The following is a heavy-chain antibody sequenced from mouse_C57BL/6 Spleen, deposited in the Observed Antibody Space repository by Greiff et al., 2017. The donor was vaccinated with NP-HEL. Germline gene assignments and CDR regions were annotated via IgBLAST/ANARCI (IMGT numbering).Heavy chain of an antibody. CDR2: IRLKSDNYAT. CDR1: GFTFSNYW. CDR3: TYGGYAMDY. Sequence: EVKLMESGGGLVQPGGSMKLSCVASGFTFSNYWMNWVRQSPEKGLEWVAQIRLKSDNYATHYAESVKGRFTISRDDSKSSVYLQMNNLRAEDTGIYYCTYGGYAMDYWGQGTSVTVSS. J-gene: IGHJ4*01. V-gene: IGHV6-3*01. D-gene: IGHD1-1*01.